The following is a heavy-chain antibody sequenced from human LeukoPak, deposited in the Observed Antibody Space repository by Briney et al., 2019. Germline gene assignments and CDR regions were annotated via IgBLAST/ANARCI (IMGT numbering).Heavy chain of an antibody. V-gene: IGHV4-59*01. J-gene: IGHJ4*02. Sequence: KPAETLSLTCTVSGGSISSYYWSWIRQPPGKGLEWIGYIYYSGSANYNPSLKSRVTISVDTSKNQFSLKLSSVTAADTAVYYCAREVDSVVRGVYFDYWGQGTLVTVSS. D-gene: IGHD3-10*01. CDR2: IYYSGSA. CDR3: AREVDSVVRGVYFDY. CDR1: GGSISSYY.